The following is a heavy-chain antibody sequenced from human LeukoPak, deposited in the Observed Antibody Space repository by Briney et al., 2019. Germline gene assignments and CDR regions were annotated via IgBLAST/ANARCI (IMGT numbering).Heavy chain of an antibody. V-gene: IGHV4-59*01. CDR3: ARVSYYSTSSPAFDI. Sequence: SETLSLTCTLSGGSISSYYGSWIRQPPGEGGEWLGYVYYSGCTNYNPSLKSRVTFSVDPSKSQFSLKLNSVIAADTAGYYCARVSYYSTSSPAFDIWGQGAMVTVPS. CDR2: VYYSGCT. J-gene: IGHJ3*02. CDR1: GGSISSYY. D-gene: IGHD6-6*01.